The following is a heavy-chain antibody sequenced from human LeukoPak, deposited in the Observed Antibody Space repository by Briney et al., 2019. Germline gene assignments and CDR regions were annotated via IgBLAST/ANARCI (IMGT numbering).Heavy chain of an antibody. J-gene: IGHJ5*02. CDR2: ISGNGDTT. Sequence: GGSLRLSCAASGFTFSNYVLNWVRQAPGKGLEWVSSISGNGDTTHYVDSVKGRFTISRDNSKNTLFLQMNSLRAEDTAVYFCARARYCSSGSCYWADPWGQGTLVTVSS. V-gene: IGHV3-23*01. CDR3: ARARYCSSGSCYWADP. CDR1: GFTFSNYV. D-gene: IGHD2-15*01.